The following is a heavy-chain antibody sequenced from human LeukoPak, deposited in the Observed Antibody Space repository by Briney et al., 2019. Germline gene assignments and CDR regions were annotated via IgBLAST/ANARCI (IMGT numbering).Heavy chain of an antibody. CDR1: GYTFTSYG. V-gene: IGHV1-18*01. CDR3: ARAYSGSCYYY. J-gene: IGHJ4*02. D-gene: IGHD1-26*01. Sequence: ASVKVSCKASGYTFTSYGISWVRQAPGQGLEWMGWISAYNGNTDYAQKFQGRVTMTTDTSTSTAYMEVRSLRSDDTAVYYCARAYSGSCYYYWGQGTLATVSS. CDR2: ISAYNGNT.